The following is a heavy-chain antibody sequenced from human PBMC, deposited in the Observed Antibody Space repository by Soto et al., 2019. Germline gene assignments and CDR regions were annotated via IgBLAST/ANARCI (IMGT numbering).Heavy chain of an antibody. CDR3: ARPYSTSWYSFDS. J-gene: IGHJ4*02. Sequence: ESGGGVVQPGRSLRLSCAASGFTFSRYGMHWVRQAPGKGLEWVAVMWYDGSNIFYADSVKGRFTISRDNSKNTLYLQMNSLRAEDTAVYYCARPYSTSWYSFDSWGQGTLVTVSS. CDR1: GFTFSRYG. V-gene: IGHV3-33*01. CDR2: MWYDGSNI. D-gene: IGHD6-13*01.